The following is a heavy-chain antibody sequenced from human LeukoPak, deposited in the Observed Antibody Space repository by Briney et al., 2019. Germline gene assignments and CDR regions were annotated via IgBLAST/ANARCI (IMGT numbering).Heavy chain of an antibody. CDR3: ARDRGYYGSGSDYH. CDR2: ISYDGSNK. CDR1: GFTFSSYA. Sequence: GRSLRLSCAASGFTFSSYAMHWVRQAPGKGLEWVAVISYDGSNKYYADSVKGRFTISSDNSKKPRYLQMNSLRDEYTAVYYCARDRGYYGSGSDYHWGPGTLVTVSS. V-gene: IGHV3-30*04. J-gene: IGHJ5*02. D-gene: IGHD3-10*01.